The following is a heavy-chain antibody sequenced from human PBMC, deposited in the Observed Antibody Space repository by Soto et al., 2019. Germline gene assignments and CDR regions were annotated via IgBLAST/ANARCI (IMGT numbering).Heavy chain of an antibody. V-gene: IGHV1-3*01. CDR3: ARDSVAAAGTFDY. CDR1: GYTFTSYA. J-gene: IGHJ4*02. D-gene: IGHD6-13*01. CDR2: INAGNSDT. Sequence: ASVKVSCKASGYTFTSYAIHWVRQAPGQRLEWMGWINAGNSDTKYAQKFQGRVTITRDTSASTAYTELSSLRSEDTAVYYCARDSVAAAGTFDYWGQGTLVTVSS.